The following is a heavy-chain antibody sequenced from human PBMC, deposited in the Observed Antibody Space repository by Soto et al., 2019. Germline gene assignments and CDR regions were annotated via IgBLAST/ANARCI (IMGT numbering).Heavy chain of an antibody. J-gene: IGHJ4*02. CDR1: GGSFSGYY. V-gene: IGHV4-34*01. CDR2: INHSGST. Sequence: PSETLSLTCAVYGGSFSGYYWSWIRQPPGKGLEWIGEINHSGSTNYNPSLKSRVTISVDTSKNQFSLKLSSVTAADTAVYYCASATTVTTVRYFDDWGQGTLVTVSS. D-gene: IGHD4-17*01. CDR3: ASATTVTTVRYFDD.